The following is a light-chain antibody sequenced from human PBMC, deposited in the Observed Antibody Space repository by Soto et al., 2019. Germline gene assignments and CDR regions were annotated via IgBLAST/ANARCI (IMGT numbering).Light chain of an antibody. Sequence: EIALTQSPATLSLSPRERATLSCSASQSVSSYLAWYQQKPGQAPRLLIYDASNRATGIPARFSGSGSGTDFTLTISSLEPEDFAVYYCQQLSNLLPVTFGQGRLLEIK. CDR2: DAS. CDR3: QQLSNLLPVT. V-gene: IGKV3-11*01. CDR1: QSVSSY. J-gene: IGKJ5*01.